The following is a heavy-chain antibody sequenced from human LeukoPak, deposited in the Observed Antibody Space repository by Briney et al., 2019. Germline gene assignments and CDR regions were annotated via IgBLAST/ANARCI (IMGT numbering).Heavy chain of an antibody. J-gene: IGHJ4*02. CDR3: ARGRGISGYYDSSGYFFATRYYFDY. Sequence: PSETLSLTCAVHGGSFSGYYWSWIRQPPGKGLEWIGEINHSGSTNYNPSLKSRVTISVDTSKNQFSLKLSSVTAADTAVYYCARGRGISGYYDSSGYFFATRYYFDYWGQGTLVTVSS. V-gene: IGHV4-34*01. CDR1: GGSFSGYY. D-gene: IGHD3-22*01. CDR2: INHSGST.